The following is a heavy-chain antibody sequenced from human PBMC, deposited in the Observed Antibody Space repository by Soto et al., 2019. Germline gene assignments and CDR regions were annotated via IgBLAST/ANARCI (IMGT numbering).Heavy chain of an antibody. J-gene: IGHJ3*02. CDR3: ARDARPPKSAYDSSGNDAFDI. D-gene: IGHD3-22*01. Sequence: QLQLQESGSGLVKPSQTLSLTCAVSGGSISSGGYSWSWIRQPPGKGLEWIGYIYHSGSTYYNPSLKGRVTLSVDRSKNQSSLKLSSVTAADTAVYYCARDARPPKSAYDSSGNDAFDIWGQGTMVTVSS. CDR1: GGSISSGGYS. CDR2: IYHSGST. V-gene: IGHV4-30-2*01.